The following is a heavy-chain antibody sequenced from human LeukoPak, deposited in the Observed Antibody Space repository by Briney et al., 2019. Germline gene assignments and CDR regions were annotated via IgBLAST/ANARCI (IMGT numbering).Heavy chain of an antibody. Sequence: ASVKVSCKASGYTFTGYYMHWVRQAPGQGLEWMGWINPDSGATNYAQNFQGRVPMTRDTSISTAYMELSSLRPDDTAVYYCARSRTAAPLEYFQYWGQGTVVSVSS. CDR1: GYTFTGYY. J-gene: IGHJ1*01. V-gene: IGHV1-2*02. D-gene: IGHD2-15*01. CDR2: INPDSGAT. CDR3: ARSRTAAPLEYFQY.